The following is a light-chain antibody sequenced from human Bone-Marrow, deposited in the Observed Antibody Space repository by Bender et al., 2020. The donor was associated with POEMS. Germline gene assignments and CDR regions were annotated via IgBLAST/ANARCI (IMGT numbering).Light chain of an antibody. CDR1: SNNVGNYNL. Sequence: QSALTQPASVSGSPGQSITISCTGTSNNVGNYNLVSWYQHHPGKAPKLIIYEVIKRPSGVSTRFSGSRSGNTASLTISGLQAEDEADYYCCSYAGSDTGVFGGGTKLTVL. J-gene: IGLJ3*02. CDR3: CSYAGSDTGV. CDR2: EVI. V-gene: IGLV2-23*02.